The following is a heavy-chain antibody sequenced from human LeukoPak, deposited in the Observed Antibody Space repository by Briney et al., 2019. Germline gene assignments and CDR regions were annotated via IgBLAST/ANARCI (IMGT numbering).Heavy chain of an antibody. CDR3: ARVDDYDLRFDY. J-gene: IGHJ4*02. CDR2: IYTSGST. V-gene: IGHV4-61*02. CDR1: GGSISSGSYY. Sequence: PSETLSLTRTVSGGSISSGSYYWSWIRQPAGKGLEWIGRIYTSGSTNYNPSLKSRVTISVDTSKNQFSLKLSSVTAADTAVYYCARVDDYDLRFDYWGQGTLVTVSS. D-gene: IGHD4-17*01.